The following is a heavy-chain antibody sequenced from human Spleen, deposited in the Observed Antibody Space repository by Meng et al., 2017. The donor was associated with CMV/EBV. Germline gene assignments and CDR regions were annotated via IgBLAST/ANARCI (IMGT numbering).Heavy chain of an antibody. CDR1: GYTFTSYG. V-gene: IGHV1-18*01. J-gene: IGHJ4*02. CDR2: ISGYNGKT. CDR3: ASDNLDYYENSGPLFT. D-gene: IGHD3-22*01. Sequence: ASVKVSCKASGYTFTSYGISWVRQAPGQGLGWMGWISGYNGKTNYAQKFQGRVTMTTDTSTSTAHMELRSLRSDDAAVYYWASDNLDYYENSGPLFTRGQGTLVTVSS.